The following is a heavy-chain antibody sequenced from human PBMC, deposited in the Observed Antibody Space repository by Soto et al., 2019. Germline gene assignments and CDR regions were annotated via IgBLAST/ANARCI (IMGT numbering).Heavy chain of an antibody. CDR1: GGSISSSIYY. Sequence: SETLSLTCTVSGGSISSSIYYWGWIRQPPGKGLEWIGSIYYSGSTYHNPPLKSRVTISKDTSKNQFSLKLSSVTAADTAVFYCAVGSSGFYYIYWGQGIQVTVSS. CDR2: IYYSGST. D-gene: IGHD1-26*01. J-gene: IGHJ4*02. CDR3: AVGSSGFYYIY. V-gene: IGHV4-39*01.